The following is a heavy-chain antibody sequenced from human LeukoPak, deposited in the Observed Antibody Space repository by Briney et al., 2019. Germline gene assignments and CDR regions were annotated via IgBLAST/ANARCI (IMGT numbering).Heavy chain of an antibody. J-gene: IGHJ4*02. V-gene: IGHV3-11*06. CDR2: ISSSSSYT. Sequence: PGGSLRLSCAASGFTFSDYYMSWIRQAPGKGLEWVSYISSSSSYTNYADSVKGRFTISRDNAKNSLYLQMNSLRAEDTAVYYCARWSSSSGWYYFDYWGQGTLVTVSS. D-gene: IGHD6-19*01. CDR3: ARWSSSSGWYYFDY. CDR1: GFTFSDYY.